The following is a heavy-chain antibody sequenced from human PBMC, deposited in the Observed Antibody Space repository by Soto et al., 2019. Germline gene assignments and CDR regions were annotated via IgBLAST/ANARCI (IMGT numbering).Heavy chain of an antibody. Sequence: QVQLQESGPGLVQASETLSLTFTASGGSISKYYWSWSRQPAGKGLEWIGRIYTGGTTNYNPSLSSRVAMPVDTSKNQISRQLSAVTAADTAVYYCARGPYFGENCYFAYGGQGILVTVSS. V-gene: IGHV4-4*07. D-gene: IGHD2-21*02. CDR1: GGSISKYY. CDR2: IYTGGTT. CDR3: ARGPYFGENCYFAY. J-gene: IGHJ4*02.